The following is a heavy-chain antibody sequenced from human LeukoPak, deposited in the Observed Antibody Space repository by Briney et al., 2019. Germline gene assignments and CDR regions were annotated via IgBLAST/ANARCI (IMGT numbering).Heavy chain of an antibody. CDR2: ISSTSSTM. Sequence: GGSLRLSCAASGFTFSNAWMSWVRQAPGKGLEWVSYISSTSSTMYYADSVKGRFTISRDNAKNSLYLQMNGLRAEDTAVYYCARDNWVATPGLFDSWGQGTQVTVSS. V-gene: IGHV3-48*01. CDR1: GFTFSNAW. D-gene: IGHD2-21*02. CDR3: ARDNWVATPGLFDS. J-gene: IGHJ5*01.